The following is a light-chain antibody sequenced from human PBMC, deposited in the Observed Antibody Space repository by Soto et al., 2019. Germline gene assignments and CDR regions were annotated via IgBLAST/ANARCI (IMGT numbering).Light chain of an antibody. J-gene: IGKJ4*01. V-gene: IGKV3-11*01. Sequence: EIVLTQSPATLSLSPGARATLSCRASQSDSINLAWYQQKPGQAPRLLICDASNRATGIPARFSGSGSGTDFTLTISSLEPDDFAIYYCQQRSNWPALTFGGGTKVDIK. CDR3: QQRSNWPALT. CDR1: QSDSIN. CDR2: DAS.